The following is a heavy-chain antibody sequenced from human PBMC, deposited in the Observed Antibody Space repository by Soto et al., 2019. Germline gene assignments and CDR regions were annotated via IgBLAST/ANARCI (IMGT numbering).Heavy chain of an antibody. Sequence: GGSLRLSCAASGFTFASYAMSWVRQAPGKGLEWVSGISGSGGNTYNADAVKGRFTISRDNSKNTLYLDMISLRAEDTAVYYCAKGLSIAAAGTFDYWGQGTLVTLSS. J-gene: IGHJ4*02. V-gene: IGHV3-23*01. CDR3: AKGLSIAAAGTFDY. CDR2: ISGSGGNT. D-gene: IGHD6-13*01. CDR1: GFTFASYA.